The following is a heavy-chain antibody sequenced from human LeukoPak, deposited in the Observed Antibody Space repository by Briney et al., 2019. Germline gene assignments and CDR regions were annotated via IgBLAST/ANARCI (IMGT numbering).Heavy chain of an antibody. CDR2: ISDSGTKK. D-gene: IGHD3-16*01. CDR1: GFTFSNYD. CDR3: AKAPGGKGWYFDL. V-gene: IGHV3-23*01. J-gene: IGHJ2*01. Sequence: PGGSLRLSCAASGFTFSNYDITWVRQAPGKGLEWVSVISDSGTKKYYTDSVKGRFTISRDNSKNTMFLQMNSLRGEDTAVYYCAKAPGGKGWYFDLWGRGTLVTVSS.